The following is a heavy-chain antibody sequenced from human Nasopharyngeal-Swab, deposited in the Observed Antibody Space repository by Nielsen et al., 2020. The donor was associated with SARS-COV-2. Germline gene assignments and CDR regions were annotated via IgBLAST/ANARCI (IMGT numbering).Heavy chain of an antibody. D-gene: IGHD4-17*01. V-gene: IGHV4-39*07. CDR2: IYYSGST. Sequence: SGTLSLTCTVSGGSISSSSYYWGWIRQPPGKGLEWIGSIYYSGSTYYNPSLKNRVTISVDTSKNQFSLKLSSVTAADTAVYYCARARTRVTTFDYWGQGTLVTVSS. CDR1: GGSISSSSYY. J-gene: IGHJ4*02. CDR3: ARARTRVTTFDY.